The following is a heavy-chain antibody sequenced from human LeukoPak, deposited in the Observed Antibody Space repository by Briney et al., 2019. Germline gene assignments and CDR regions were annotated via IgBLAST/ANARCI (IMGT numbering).Heavy chain of an antibody. V-gene: IGHV3-73*01. Sequence: PGRSLRLSCAASGFTFSYYAIHWVRQAPGKGLEWVGRIRSKANSYATAYAASVKGRFTISRDDSKNTAYLQMNSLKTEDTAVYYCQKMNAWGQGTLVTVSS. CDR2: IRSKANSYAT. D-gene: IGHD1-1*01. CDR1: GFTFSYYA. CDR3: QKMNA. J-gene: IGHJ4*02.